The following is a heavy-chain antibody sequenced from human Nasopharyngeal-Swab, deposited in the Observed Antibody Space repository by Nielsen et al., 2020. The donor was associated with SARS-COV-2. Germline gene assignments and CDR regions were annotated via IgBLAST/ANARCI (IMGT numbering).Heavy chain of an antibody. J-gene: IGHJ6*03. V-gene: IGHV1-69*06. CDR2: IIPIFGTA. CDR3: AREEGRGYSGYDPEYYYMDV. D-gene: IGHD5-12*01. Sequence: WVRQAPGQGLEGMGGIIPIFGTANYAQKFQGRVTITADKSTSTAYMELSSLRSEDTAVYYCAREEGRGYSGYDPEYYYMDVWGKGTTVTVSS.